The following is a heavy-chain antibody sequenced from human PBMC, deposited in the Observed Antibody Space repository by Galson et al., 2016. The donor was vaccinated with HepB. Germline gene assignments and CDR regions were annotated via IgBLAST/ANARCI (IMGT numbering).Heavy chain of an antibody. CDR3: TRGDGFWAGWTY. D-gene: IGHD3/OR15-3a*01. CDR1: GYTFTTYN. J-gene: IGHJ4*02. V-gene: IGHV1-46*03. CDR2: INPSGGSP. Sequence: SVKVSCKASGYTFTTYNIHWVRLAPGQGLEWMGIINPSGGSPNYAQKFQGRGTLTSDTSTSTVYMQLGSLRSDDTAVYYCTRGDGFWAGWTYWGQGTLVTVSS.